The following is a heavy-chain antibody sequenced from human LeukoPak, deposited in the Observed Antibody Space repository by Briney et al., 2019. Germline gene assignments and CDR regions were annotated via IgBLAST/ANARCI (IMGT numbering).Heavy chain of an antibody. V-gene: IGHV1-2*02. CDR2: INPNSGGT. J-gene: IGHJ4*02. Sequence: ASVKVSCKASGYTFTCYYMHWVRQAPGQGLEWMGWINPNSGGTNYAQKFRGRVTMTRDTSISTAYMELGRLRSDDTAVYYCARAPNSGWHFDYWGQGTLVTVSS. D-gene: IGHD6-19*01. CDR1: GYTFTCYY. CDR3: ARAPNSGWHFDY.